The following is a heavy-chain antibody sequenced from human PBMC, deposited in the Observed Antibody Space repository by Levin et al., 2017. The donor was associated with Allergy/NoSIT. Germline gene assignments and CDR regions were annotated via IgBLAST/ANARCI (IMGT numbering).Heavy chain of an antibody. CDR1: GFTVSSNY. CDR3: GRRYYGLEAYYMDV. D-gene: IGHD3-10*01. Sequence: GGSLRLSCAASGFTVSSNYMSWVRQAPGKGLEWVSLIYRGGTTYSADSVKGRFTISRDNSNNTLHLQMNSLRAEDTAVYYCGRRYYGLEAYYMDVWGKGTTVTVAS. V-gene: IGHV3-66*01. CDR2: IYRGGTT. J-gene: IGHJ6*03.